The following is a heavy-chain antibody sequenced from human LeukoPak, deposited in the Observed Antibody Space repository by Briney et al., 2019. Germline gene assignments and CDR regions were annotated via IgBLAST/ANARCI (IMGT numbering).Heavy chain of an antibody. CDR3: ARAIVVVPAATSDYFDY. D-gene: IGHD2-2*01. V-gene: IGHV4-34*01. CDR2: INHSGST. CDR1: GRSFSGYY. Sequence: PSETLSLTCAAYGRSFSGYYWSWIRQPPGKGLEWIGEINHSGSTNYNPSLKSRVTISVDTSRNQFSLKLRSVTAADTAVYYCARAIVVVPAATSDYFDYWGQGTLVTVSS. J-gene: IGHJ4*02.